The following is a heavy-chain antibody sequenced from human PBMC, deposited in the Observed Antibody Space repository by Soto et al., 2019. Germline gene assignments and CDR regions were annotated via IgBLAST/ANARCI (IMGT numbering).Heavy chain of an antibody. CDR3: AKNVLSRLRLGELSSLYYFDY. V-gene: IGHV3-30*18. D-gene: IGHD3-16*02. Sequence: QVQLVESGGGVVQPGRSLRLSCAASGFTFSSYGMHWVRQAPGKGLEWVAVISYDGSNKYYADSVKGRFTISRDNSKNTLYLQMNSLRAEDTAVYYCAKNVLSRLRLGELSSLYYFDYWGQGTLVTVSS. CDR1: GFTFSSYG. CDR2: ISYDGSNK. J-gene: IGHJ4*02.